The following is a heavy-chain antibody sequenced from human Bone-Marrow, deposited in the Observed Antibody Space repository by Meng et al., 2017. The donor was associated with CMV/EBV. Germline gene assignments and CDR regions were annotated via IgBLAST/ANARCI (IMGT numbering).Heavy chain of an antibody. Sequence: SETLSLTCAVYGGSFSGYYWSWIRQPPGKGLEWIGEINHSGITNYNPSLKSRVIISVDTSKNQFSLKLSSVTAADTAVYYCARHEIGGGTMVRGVITWFDPWVQGTMVTVS. CDR1: GGSFSGYY. CDR3: ARHEIGGGTMVRGVITWFDP. V-gene: IGHV4-34*01. D-gene: IGHD3-10*01. J-gene: IGHJ5*02. CDR2: INHSGIT.